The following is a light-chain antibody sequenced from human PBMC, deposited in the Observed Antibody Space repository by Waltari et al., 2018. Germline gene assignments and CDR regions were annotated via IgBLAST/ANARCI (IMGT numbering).Light chain of an antibody. CDR1: PGSLLRPSY. CDR2: KAN. J-gene: IGLJ3*02. CDR3: LLYMGSGIWV. Sequence: QTLVTQAPSLSVSSGGTVTRTCAFGPGSLLRPSYTCRSQQRPGQTPRTLVYKANIRSSGVPDRFSGSVLGNKAVLIITGAQAEDESTYYCLLYMGSGIWVFGGGTKLTVL. V-gene: IGLV8-61*01.